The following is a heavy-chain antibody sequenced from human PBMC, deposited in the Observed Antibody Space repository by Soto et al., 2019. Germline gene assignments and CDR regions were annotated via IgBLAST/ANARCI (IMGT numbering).Heavy chain of an antibody. D-gene: IGHD3-9*01. Sequence: GGSLRLSCASSGFTFSSYIMNWVRQAPGKGLEWVSYISSSSSTIYYADSVKGRFTISRDNAKSSLYLQMNSLRAEDTAVYYCSRTYYDILTGQYDAFDIWGQGTMVTVSS. CDR3: SRTYYDILTGQYDAFDI. J-gene: IGHJ3*02. CDR2: ISSSSSTI. V-gene: IGHV3-48*01. CDR1: GFTFSSYI.